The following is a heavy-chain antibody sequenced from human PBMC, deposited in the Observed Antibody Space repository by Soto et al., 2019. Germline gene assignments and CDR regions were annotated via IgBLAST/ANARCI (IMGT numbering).Heavy chain of an antibody. V-gene: IGHV1-46*01. Sequence: QVQLVQSGAEVKKPGASVKVSCKASGYTFINYYMHWVRQAPGQGLEWMGIINPNGGSTTNAQKFQGRVTWTRNTSTNTFNMELCSLRSEDTAVYYGAREKWLLRRHDPFDLWGQGTMVTVSS. CDR3: AREKWLLRRHDPFDL. CDR1: GYTFINYY. CDR2: INPNGGST. J-gene: IGHJ3*01. D-gene: IGHD6-19*01.